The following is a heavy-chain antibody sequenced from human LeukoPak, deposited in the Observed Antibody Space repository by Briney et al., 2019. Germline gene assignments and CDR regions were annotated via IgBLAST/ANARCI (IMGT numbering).Heavy chain of an antibody. D-gene: IGHD4-11*01. CDR3: ARGPPMTTVTTYYYYYMDV. Sequence: PSETLSLTCAVSGYSISSGYYWGWIRQPPGKGLEWIGSTYHSGSTYYNPSLKSRVTISVDTSKNQFSLKLSSVTAADTAVYYCARGPPMTTVTTYYYYYMDVWGKGTTVTVSS. V-gene: IGHV4-38-2*01. J-gene: IGHJ6*03. CDR1: GYSISSGYY. CDR2: TYHSGST.